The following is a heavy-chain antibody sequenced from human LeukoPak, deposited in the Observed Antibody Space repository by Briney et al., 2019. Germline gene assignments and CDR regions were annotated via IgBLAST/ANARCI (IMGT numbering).Heavy chain of an antibody. CDR1: GFTFSSYA. Sequence: GGSLRLSCAASGFTFSSYAMSWVRQAPGKGLEWVSAISGSGGGTYYADSVKGRFTISRDNSKNTLYLQMNSLRAEDTAVYYCAKRIGPQIYDMPLLNWGQGTLVTVSS. J-gene: IGHJ4*02. V-gene: IGHV3-23*01. CDR3: AKRIGPQIYDMPLLN. CDR2: ISGSGGGT. D-gene: IGHD3-9*01.